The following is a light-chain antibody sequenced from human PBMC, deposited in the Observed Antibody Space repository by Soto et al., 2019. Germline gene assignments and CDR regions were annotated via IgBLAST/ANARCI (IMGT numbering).Light chain of an antibody. CDR1: QGISSH. Sequence: DIQLTQSPSFLSASVGDRVTITCRASQGISSHLAWYQQKPGKAPKLLIYDASTLQSEAPSRFSGSGSGTEFTLTISSLQPEDFATYYCQQLNDYPTATFGGGTKVDIK. V-gene: IGKV1-9*01. CDR2: DAS. CDR3: QQLNDYPTAT. J-gene: IGKJ4*01.